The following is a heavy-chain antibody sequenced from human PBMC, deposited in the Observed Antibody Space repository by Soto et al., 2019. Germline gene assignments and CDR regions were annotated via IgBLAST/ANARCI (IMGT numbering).Heavy chain of an antibody. CDR3: AKDEYWESHFYYFMDL. CDR1: GFTFSSYA. V-gene: IGHV3-30*18. CDR2: ISHDGNVN. J-gene: IGHJ6*03. Sequence: QVQLVESGGGVVQPGRSLRLSCEASGFTFSSYAMHWVRQAPGKGLEWVAVISHDGNVNYYSESVKGRFTMSRDNSKDTLYLQMDSLRTEDTAVYFCAKDEYWESHFYYFMDLWGKGIPVTVSS. D-gene: IGHD2-8*02.